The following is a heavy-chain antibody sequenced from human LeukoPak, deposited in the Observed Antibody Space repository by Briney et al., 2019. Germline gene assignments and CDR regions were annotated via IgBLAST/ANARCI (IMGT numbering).Heavy chain of an antibody. CDR1: GYTFTSYD. CDR3: ARPRYYYGSGSYLDY. D-gene: IGHD3-10*01. Sequence: ASVKVSCKASGYTFTSYDINWVRQAPGQGLEWMGWINPNSGGTNYAQKFQGRVTMTRDTSISTAYMELSRLRSDDTAVYYCARPRYYYGSGSYLDYWGQGTLVTVSS. V-gene: IGHV1-2*02. J-gene: IGHJ4*02. CDR2: INPNSGGT.